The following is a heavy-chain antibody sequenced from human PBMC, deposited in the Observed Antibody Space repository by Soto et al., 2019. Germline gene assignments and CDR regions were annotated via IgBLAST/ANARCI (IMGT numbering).Heavy chain of an antibody. J-gene: IGHJ6*02. D-gene: IGHD1-1*01. CDR3: ARNGTQTGYSYGMDV. V-gene: IGHV1-69*13. Sequence: SVKVSCKASGGTFSDFTINWVRQAPGQRLEWMGGIIPIFDTANYAEKFQGRVTITADESTSTSFMEVSSLRSEDTAVYYCARNGTQTGYSYGMDVWGQGTMVTVSS. CDR2: IIPIFDTA. CDR1: GGTFSDFT.